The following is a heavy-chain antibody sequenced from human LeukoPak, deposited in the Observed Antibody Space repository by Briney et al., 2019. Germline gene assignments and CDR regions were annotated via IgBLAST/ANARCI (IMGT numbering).Heavy chain of an antibody. V-gene: IGHV1-2*02. J-gene: IGHJ4*02. CDR1: GYTFTGYY. D-gene: IGHD6-19*01. Sequence: GASVKVSCKASGYTFTGYYMHWVRQAPEQGLEGMGWINPNSGGSNYAQKFQGRVTMTRDTSISTAYMELSRLRSDDTAVYYCARDLSSGWYGDWGQGTLVTVSS. CDR3: ARDLSSGWYGD. CDR2: INPNSGGS.